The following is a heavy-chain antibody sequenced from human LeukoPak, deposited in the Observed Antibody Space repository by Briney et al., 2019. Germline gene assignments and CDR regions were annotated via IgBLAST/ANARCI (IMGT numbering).Heavy chain of an antibody. Sequence: PSETLSLTCTVSDYSISSGYGYYWSWIRQPPGKGLEWIGEINHSGSTNYNPSLKSRVTISVDTSKNQFSLKLSSVTAADTAVYYCARGLRYYYDSSGYIDYWGQGTLVTVSS. CDR2: INHSGST. V-gene: IGHV4-34*01. J-gene: IGHJ4*02. D-gene: IGHD3-22*01. CDR3: ARGLRYYYDSSGYIDY. CDR1: DYSISSGYGYY.